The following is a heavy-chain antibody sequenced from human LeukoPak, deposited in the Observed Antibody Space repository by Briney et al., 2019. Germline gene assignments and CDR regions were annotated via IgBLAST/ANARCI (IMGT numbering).Heavy chain of an antibody. D-gene: IGHD3-22*01. V-gene: IGHV1-69*05. CDR3: ARSDSSGYSN. CDR1: GGTFSSYA. Sequence: ASVKVSCKASGGTFSSYAISWVRQAPGQGLEWMGGIIPIFGTANYAQKFQGRVTITTDESTSTAYMELSSLRSEDTAVCYCARSDSSGYSNWGQGTLVTVSS. J-gene: IGHJ4*02. CDR2: IIPIFGTA.